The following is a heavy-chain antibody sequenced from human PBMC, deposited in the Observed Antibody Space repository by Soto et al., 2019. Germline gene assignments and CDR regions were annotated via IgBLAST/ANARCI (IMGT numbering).Heavy chain of an antibody. CDR2: IIPIFGTA. CDR3: ARGDRYSSGWYEGNFDY. CDR1: GGTFSSYA. J-gene: IGHJ4*02. Sequence: QVQLVQSGAEVKKPRSSVKVSCKASGGTFSSYAISWVRQAPGQGLEWMGGIIPIFGTANYAQKFQGRVTITADEATSTAYMELSSLRSEDTAVYYCARGDRYSSGWYEGNFDYWGQGTLVTVSS. V-gene: IGHV1-69*01. D-gene: IGHD6-19*01.